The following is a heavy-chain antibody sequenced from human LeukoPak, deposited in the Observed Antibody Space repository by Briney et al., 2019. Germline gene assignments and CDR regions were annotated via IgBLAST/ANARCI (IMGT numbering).Heavy chain of an antibody. CDR3: ARFRRAQRKYDY. D-gene: IGHD1-14*01. CDR1: GFPFGSYA. V-gene: IGHV4-34*01. J-gene: IGHJ4*02. Sequence: PGGSLRLSCAASGFPFGSYAMTWVRQAPGKGLEWIGEINHSGSTNYNPSLKSRVTISVDTSKNQFSLKLSSVTAADTAVYYCARFRRAQRKYDYWGQGTLVTVSS. CDR2: INHSGST.